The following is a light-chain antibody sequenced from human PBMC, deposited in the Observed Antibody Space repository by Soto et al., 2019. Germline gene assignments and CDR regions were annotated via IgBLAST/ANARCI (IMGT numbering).Light chain of an antibody. CDR1: QSVSNN. CDR2: GAS. Sequence: EIVMTQSPATLSVSPGESATLSCRASQSVSNNLTWYQQKPGQPPRLLIYGASTRATGVPVSISGSGSGTEFTLTMSCLQSEDFSVYYWQQYNDWWTFGQGTKVELK. CDR3: QQYNDWWT. V-gene: IGKV3-15*01. J-gene: IGKJ1*01.